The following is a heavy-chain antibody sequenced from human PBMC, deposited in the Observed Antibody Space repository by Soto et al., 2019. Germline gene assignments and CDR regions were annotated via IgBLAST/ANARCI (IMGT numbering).Heavy chain of an antibody. V-gene: IGHV4-28*01. CDR1: GYSISSSNC. Sequence: SETLSLTCAVSGYSISSSNCWGWIRQPPGKGLEWIGYIYYSVSTYYNPSLKSRVTMSVDTSKNQFSLKLSSVTAVDTAVYYSARTPERGTSGNKWFEPWGQGTLVTVCS. J-gene: IGHJ5*02. CDR2: IYYSVST. CDR3: ARTPERGTSGNKWFEP. D-gene: IGHD1-26*01.